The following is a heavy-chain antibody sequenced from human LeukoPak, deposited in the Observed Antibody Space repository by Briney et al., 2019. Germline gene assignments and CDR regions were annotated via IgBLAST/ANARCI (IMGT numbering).Heavy chain of an antibody. CDR1: GYTFTSYG. CDR3: ARESPILLWFGESTHYYGMDV. V-gene: IGHV1-18*04. Sequence: ASVKVSCKASGYTFTSYGISWVRQAPGQGLEWMGWISAYNGNTNYAQKLQGRVTMITDTSTSTAYLELRSLRSDDTAVYYCARESPILLWFGESTHYYGMDVWGKGTTVTVSS. CDR2: ISAYNGNT. D-gene: IGHD3-10*01. J-gene: IGHJ6*04.